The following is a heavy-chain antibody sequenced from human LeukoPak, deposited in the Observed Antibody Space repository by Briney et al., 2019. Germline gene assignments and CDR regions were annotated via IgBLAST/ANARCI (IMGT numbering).Heavy chain of an antibody. CDR2: IYPGDSDT. V-gene: IGHV5-51*01. J-gene: IGHJ4*02. CDR1: GYSFTSYW. CDR3: ARPPYYYDSSGYRYFDY. Sequence: GESLKISCKGSGYSFTSYWIGWVRQMPGKGLEWMGIIYPGDSDTRHSPSFQGQVTISADKSISTAYLQWSSLKASDTAMYYCARPPYYYDSSGYRYFDYWGQGTLVTVSS. D-gene: IGHD3-22*01.